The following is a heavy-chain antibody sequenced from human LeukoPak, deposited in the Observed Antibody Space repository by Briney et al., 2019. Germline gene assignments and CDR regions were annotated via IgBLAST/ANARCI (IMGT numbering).Heavy chain of an antibody. CDR3: ARGGGYYDSSGYSPN. CDR2: IISILGIA. CDR1: GGTFSSYA. J-gene: IGHJ4*02. D-gene: IGHD3-22*01. V-gene: IGHV1-69*04. Sequence: ASVKVSCKASGGTFSSYAISWVRQAPGQGLEWMGRIISILGIANYAQKFQGRVTITADKSTSTAYMELSSLRSEDTAAYYCARGGGYYDSSGYSPNWGQGTLVTVSS.